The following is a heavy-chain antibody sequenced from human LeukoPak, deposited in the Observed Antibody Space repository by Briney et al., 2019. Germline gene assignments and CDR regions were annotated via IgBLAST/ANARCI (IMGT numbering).Heavy chain of an antibody. V-gene: IGHV4-39*01. J-gene: IGHJ4*02. Sequence: SETLSLTCTVSGVSISSSNSYWGWIRQPPGKGLEWIGSIYYSGNTYYNASLKSQVSISIDTTKNQFSLRLTSVTAADTAVYYCARQTGSGLFILPGGQGTLVTVSS. CDR2: IYYSGNT. D-gene: IGHD3/OR15-3a*01. CDR3: ARQTGSGLFILP. CDR1: GVSISSSNSY.